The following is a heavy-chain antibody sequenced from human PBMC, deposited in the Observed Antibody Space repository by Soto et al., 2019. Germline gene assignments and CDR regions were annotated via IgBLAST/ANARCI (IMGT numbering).Heavy chain of an antibody. CDR2: ISYDGGNK. Sequence: QVQVVESGGGVVQPGRSLRLSCAASGFTFSSYAMHWVHQAPGKGLEWVAIISYDGGNKYYADSVKGRFTISRDNSKNTLYLQMNSLSTEDTAVYYCARDFYDFWSGYYTPGYYFDYWGQGTLVTVSS. D-gene: IGHD3-3*01. J-gene: IGHJ4*02. CDR1: GFTFSSYA. V-gene: IGHV3-30-3*01. CDR3: ARDFYDFWSGYYTPGYYFDY.